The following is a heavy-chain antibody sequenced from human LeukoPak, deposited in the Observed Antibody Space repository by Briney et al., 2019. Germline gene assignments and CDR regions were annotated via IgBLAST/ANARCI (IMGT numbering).Heavy chain of an antibody. Sequence: SETLSLTCTVSGGSISSYYWSWIRQPPGKGLEWIGYIYYSGSTNYNPSLKSRVTISVDTSKNQFSLKLSSVTAADTAVYYCASGVYCTNGVCSAPAFDIWGQGTMVTVSS. J-gene: IGHJ3*02. V-gene: IGHV4-59*08. CDR3: ASGVYCTNGVCSAPAFDI. CDR1: GGSISSYY. CDR2: IYYSGST. D-gene: IGHD2-8*01.